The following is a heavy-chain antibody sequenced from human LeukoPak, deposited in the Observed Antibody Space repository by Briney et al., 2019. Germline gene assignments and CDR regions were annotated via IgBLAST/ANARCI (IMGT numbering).Heavy chain of an antibody. CDR2: ISYDGSNK. D-gene: IGHD3-9*01. V-gene: IGHV3-30*18. Sequence: GGSLRLSCAASGFTFSSYGMHWVRQAPGKGLEWVAVISYDGSNKYYADSVKGRFTISRDNSKNTLYLQMNSLRAEDTAVYCCAKDDYDILTGYSSFDYWGQGTLVTVSS. CDR3: AKDDYDILTGYSSFDY. J-gene: IGHJ4*02. CDR1: GFTFSSYG.